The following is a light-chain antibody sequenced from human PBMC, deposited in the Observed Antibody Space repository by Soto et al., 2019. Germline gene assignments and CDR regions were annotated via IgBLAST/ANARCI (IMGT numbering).Light chain of an antibody. CDR3: GTWDSSLSAVV. Sequence: QSVLTQPPSVSAAPRQKVTISCSGSSSNIGNNFVSWYQHLPGTPPKLLIFENDKLPSGIPDRFSASKSGTSATLGITGLQTGDEADYYCGTWDSSLSAVVFGGGTQLTVL. V-gene: IGLV1-51*02. CDR1: SSNIGNNF. J-gene: IGLJ2*01. CDR2: END.